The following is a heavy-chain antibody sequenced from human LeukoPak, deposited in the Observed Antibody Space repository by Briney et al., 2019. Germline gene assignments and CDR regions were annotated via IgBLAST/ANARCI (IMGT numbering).Heavy chain of an antibody. J-gene: IGHJ4*02. CDR1: GYTFTGYY. V-gene: IGHV1-2*02. CDR3: ARGPGRYSVSYFDY. Sequence: ASVQVSCKASGYTFTGYYMHWVRQAPGQGLEWMGWINPNSGGTNYAQKFQGRVTMTRDTSISTAYMELSRLRSDDTAVYYCARGPGRYSVSYFDYWGQGTLVTVSS. CDR2: INPNSGGT. D-gene: IGHD1-26*01.